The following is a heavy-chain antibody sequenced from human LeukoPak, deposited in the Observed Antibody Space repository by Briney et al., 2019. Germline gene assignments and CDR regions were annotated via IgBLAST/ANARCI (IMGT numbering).Heavy chain of an antibody. CDR1: GFTFSDSA. CDR3: TSSPTWPGRIYYYYYMDV. CDR2: IRSKANSYAT. D-gene: IGHD2/OR15-2a*01. Sequence: RAGSLRLSGAASGFTFSDSAMHWVRQASGKGLEWVGRIRSKANSYATAYAASVKGRFTISRDDSKNTAYLQMNSLKTEDTAVYYCTSSPTWPGRIYYYYYMDVWGKGTTVTVSS. J-gene: IGHJ6*03. V-gene: IGHV3-73*01.